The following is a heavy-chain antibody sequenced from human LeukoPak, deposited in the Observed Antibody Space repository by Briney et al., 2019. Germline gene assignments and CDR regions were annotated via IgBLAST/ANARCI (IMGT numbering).Heavy chain of an antibody. CDR3: ARRSRVAAAGTSFDY. CDR1: GYSFTSYC. Sequence: GEPLKISCKGSGYSFTSYCIGWVRQMPGKGLEWMGIIYPGDSDTRYSPSFQGQVTISADKSISTAYLQWSSLKASDTAMYYCARRSRVAAAGTSFDYWGQGTLVTVSS. CDR2: IYPGDSDT. V-gene: IGHV5-51*01. D-gene: IGHD6-13*01. J-gene: IGHJ4*02.